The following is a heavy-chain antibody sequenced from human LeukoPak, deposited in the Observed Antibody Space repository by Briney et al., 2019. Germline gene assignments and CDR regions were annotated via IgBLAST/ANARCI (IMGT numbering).Heavy chain of an antibody. CDR1: GFTFSSYW. CDR3: ARGPYCSSTSCYRWYFDL. Sequence: GGSLRLSCAASGFTFSSYWMHWVRQAPGKGLVWVSRINSGGSSTSYTDSVKGRFTISRDNAKNTLYLQMSSLRAEDTAVYYCARGPYCSSTSCYRWYFDLWGRGTLVTVSS. D-gene: IGHD2-2*01. CDR2: INSGGSST. V-gene: IGHV3-74*01. J-gene: IGHJ2*01.